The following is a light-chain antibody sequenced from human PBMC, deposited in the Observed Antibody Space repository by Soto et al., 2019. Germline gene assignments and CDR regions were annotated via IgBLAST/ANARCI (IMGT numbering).Light chain of an antibody. J-gene: IGKJ2*01. CDR2: GAS. CDR1: QTIGRNF. Sequence: EIVLTQSPGTLSLSPGDRATLSCRASQTIGRNFLAWYQQKPGQGPRLLIYGASIRVTGIPDRFSVSGSGTDFTLTISRLEPEDCGMYFCQHYASLPTTFGQGTKLEIK. V-gene: IGKV3-20*01. CDR3: QHYASLPTT.